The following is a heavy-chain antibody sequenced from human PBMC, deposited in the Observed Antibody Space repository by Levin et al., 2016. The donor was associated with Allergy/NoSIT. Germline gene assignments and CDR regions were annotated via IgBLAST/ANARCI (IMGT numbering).Heavy chain of an antibody. CDR2: ISYDGSNK. CDR1: GFTFSSYG. J-gene: IGHJ6*02. CDR3: ARDFSKATVDFYYYYGMDV. Sequence: GGSLRLSCAASGFTFSSYGMHWVRQAPGKGLEWVAVISYDGSNKYYADSVKGRLTISRDNSKNTLYLQMNSLRAEDTAVYYCARDFSKATVDFYYYYGMDVWGQGTTVTVSS. V-gene: IGHV3-30-3*01. D-gene: IGHD4-11*01.